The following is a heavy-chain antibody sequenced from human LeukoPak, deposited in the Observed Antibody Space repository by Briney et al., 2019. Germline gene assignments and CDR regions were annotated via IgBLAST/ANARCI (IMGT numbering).Heavy chain of an antibody. V-gene: IGHV3-74*03. Sequence: GGSLTLSCAASGFIFSNYGMHWVRQAPGKGLVWVSRVNSDGRITKYADSVKGRFTISRDNAKNTLYLQMSSLRAEDTAMYYCVRSDWFDNWGQGTLVTVSS. CDR1: GFIFSNYG. J-gene: IGHJ5*02. CDR3: VRSDWFDN. CDR2: VNSDGRIT.